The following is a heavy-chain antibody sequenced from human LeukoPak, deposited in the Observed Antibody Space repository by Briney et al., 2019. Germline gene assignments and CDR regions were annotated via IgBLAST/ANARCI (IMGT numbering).Heavy chain of an antibody. CDR1: GDSIGSDDYY. J-gene: IGHJ4*02. CDR2: IYYTAGT. Sequence: SQTLSLTCTVSGDSIGSDDYYWGWIRQPPGKGLEWIGYIYYTAGTYYSPSLKSRVIISVDTSKNQFSLKLTSVTAADTAIYYCARDRELGYWGQGALVTVSS. D-gene: IGHD3-10*01. CDR3: ARDRELGY. V-gene: IGHV4-30-4*01.